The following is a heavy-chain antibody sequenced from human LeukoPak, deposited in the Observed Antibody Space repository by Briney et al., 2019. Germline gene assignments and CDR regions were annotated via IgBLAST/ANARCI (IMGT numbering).Heavy chain of an antibody. CDR2: IYYSGST. Sequence: SSETLSLTCTVSGGSISSSSYYWGWIRQPPGKGLERNGSIYYSGSTYYNPSLKSRVTISVDTSKNQFSLKLSSVTAADTAVYYCARSMYSSSWYDLVFDYWGQGTLVTVSS. J-gene: IGHJ4*02. D-gene: IGHD6-13*01. CDR3: ARSMYSSSWYDLVFDY. V-gene: IGHV4-39*01. CDR1: GGSISSSSYY.